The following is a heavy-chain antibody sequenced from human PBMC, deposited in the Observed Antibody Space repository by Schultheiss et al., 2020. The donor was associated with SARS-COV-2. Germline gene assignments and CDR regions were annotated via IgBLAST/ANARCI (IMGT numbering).Heavy chain of an antibody. V-gene: IGHV4-59*12. D-gene: IGHD6-13*01. Sequence: SETLSLTCTVSGGSISSYYWSWIRQPPGKGLEWIGSIYHSGSTNYNPSLKSRVTISVDKSKNQFSLKLSSVTAADTAVYYCARDQLVVWGMDVWGQGTTVTVSS. CDR3: ARDQLVVWGMDV. CDR1: GGSISSYY. CDR2: IYHSGST. J-gene: IGHJ6*02.